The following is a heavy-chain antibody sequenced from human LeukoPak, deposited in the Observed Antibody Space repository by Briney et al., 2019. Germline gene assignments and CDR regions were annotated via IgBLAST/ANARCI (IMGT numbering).Heavy chain of an antibody. J-gene: IGHJ4*02. V-gene: IGHV4-59*01. Sequence: SETLSLTCAVYGGSFRGYYWSWIRQPPGKGLEWIGYIYYSGSTNYNPSLKSRGTISVDTSKHQFSLKLSSVTAADPAVYYCAREGNGYIFDFWGQGTLVTVSS. CDR1: GGSFRGYY. CDR2: IYYSGST. CDR3: AREGNGYIFDF. D-gene: IGHD5-24*01.